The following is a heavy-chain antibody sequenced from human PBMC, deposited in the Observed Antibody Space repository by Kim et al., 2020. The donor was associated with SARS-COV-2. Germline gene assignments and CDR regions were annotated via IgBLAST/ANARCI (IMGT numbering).Heavy chain of an antibody. V-gene: IGHV3-74*01. CDR3: ARRWFDP. Sequence: VGTTTTYADSVKGRFTISRDNAKNTLYLQMNTLTAEDTAVYYCARRWFDPWGQGTLVTVSS. J-gene: IGHJ5*02. CDR2: VGTTT.